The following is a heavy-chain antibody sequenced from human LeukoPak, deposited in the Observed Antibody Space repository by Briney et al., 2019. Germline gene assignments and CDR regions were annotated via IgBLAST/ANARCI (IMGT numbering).Heavy chain of an antibody. V-gene: IGHV4-59*08. D-gene: IGHD3-9*01. CDR3: AREYYDILTGHSTGFDY. J-gene: IGHJ4*02. Sequence: SETLSLTCTVSGGSISSYYWSWIRQPPGKGLEWIGYIYYSGSTNYNPSLKSRVTISVDTSKNQFSLKLSSVTAADTAVYYCAREYYDILTGHSTGFDYWGQGTLVTVSS. CDR2: IYYSGST. CDR1: GGSISSYY.